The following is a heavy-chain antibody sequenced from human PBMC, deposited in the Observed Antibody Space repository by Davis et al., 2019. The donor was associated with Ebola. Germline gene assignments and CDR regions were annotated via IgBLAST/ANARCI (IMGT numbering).Heavy chain of an antibody. D-gene: IGHD7-27*01. CDR1: GGSVSSGSYY. V-gene: IGHV4-61*01. CDR2: IYYSGST. Sequence: PSETLSLTCTVSGGSVSSGSYYWSWIRQPPGKGLEWIGYIYYSGSTNYNPSLKSRVTISVDTSKNQFSLKLSSVTAADTAVYYCARDRPNWGAGVFDYWGQGTLVTVSS. J-gene: IGHJ4*02. CDR3: ARDRPNWGAGVFDY.